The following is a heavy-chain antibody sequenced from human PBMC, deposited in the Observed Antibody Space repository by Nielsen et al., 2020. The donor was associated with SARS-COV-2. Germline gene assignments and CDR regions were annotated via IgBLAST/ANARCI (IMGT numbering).Heavy chain of an antibody. Sequence: GESLKISCGASGFSFSTYAMNWVRQAPGKGLEWVAVISYDGPNKYYADSVKGRFTVSRDNSENTLYVLMNSLRAEDTAVYYCAKMSPPGIAAGTAEYFQHWGQGTLVTVSS. J-gene: IGHJ1*01. D-gene: IGHD6-13*01. V-gene: IGHV3-30-3*02. CDR1: GFSFSTYA. CDR2: ISYDGPNK. CDR3: AKMSPPGIAAGTAEYFQH.